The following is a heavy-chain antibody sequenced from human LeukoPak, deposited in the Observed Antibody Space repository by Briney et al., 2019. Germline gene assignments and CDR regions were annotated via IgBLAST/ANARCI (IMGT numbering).Heavy chain of an antibody. Sequence: GGSLRLSCAASGFTFDGYTMPWVRQAPGKGLEWVSLISWDGGSTYYADSVKGRFTISRDNSKNSLYLQMNSLRTEDTALYYCAKDYCSSTSCYTGEFDYWGQGTLVTVSS. J-gene: IGHJ4*02. V-gene: IGHV3-43*01. CDR1: GFTFDGYT. CDR2: ISWDGGST. D-gene: IGHD2-2*02. CDR3: AKDYCSSTSCYTGEFDY.